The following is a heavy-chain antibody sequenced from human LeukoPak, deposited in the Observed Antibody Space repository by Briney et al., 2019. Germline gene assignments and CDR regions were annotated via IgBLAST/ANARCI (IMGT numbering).Heavy chain of an antibody. J-gene: IGHJ6*02. CDR1: GFTFSSYA. CDR2: ISGSGGST. D-gene: IGHD6-19*01. CDR3: AKDPGYSSGWTYYYYGMDV. V-gene: IGHV3-23*01. Sequence: GGSLRLSCAASGFTFSSYAMSWVRQAPGKGLEWVSAISGSGGSTYYGDSVKGRFTISRDNSKNTLYLQMNSLRGEDTAVYYCAKDPGYSSGWTYYYYGMDVWGQGTAVTVSS.